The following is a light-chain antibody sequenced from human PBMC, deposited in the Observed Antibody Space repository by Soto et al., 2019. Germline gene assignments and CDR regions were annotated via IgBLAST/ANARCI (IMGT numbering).Light chain of an antibody. CDR2: GAS. Sequence: EIVLTQSPGTLSLSPGERATLSCRASQKISSRYLAWYLQKPGQAPRFLIYGASSRATGIPDRFSGSGSGTDFTLTISRLEPEDFAVYFCQQRSDWPPITFGQGTRVELK. CDR1: QKISSRY. CDR3: QQRSDWPPIT. J-gene: IGKJ5*01. V-gene: IGKV3D-20*02.